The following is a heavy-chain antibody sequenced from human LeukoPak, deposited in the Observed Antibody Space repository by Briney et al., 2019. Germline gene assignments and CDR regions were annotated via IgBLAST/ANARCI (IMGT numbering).Heavy chain of an antibody. J-gene: IGHJ4*02. CDR1: GGSIRSSSYY. Sequence: SETLSLTCIVSGGSIRSSSYYWGWIRQPPGKGLEWIGTMYYTGNTYYNPSLKSRVTVSIDTSKNQFSLKLSSVTAADTAMYYCARHRASRITGTVDHWGQGIQVTVSS. D-gene: IGHD1-20*01. CDR3: ARHRASRITGTVDH. V-gene: IGHV4-39*01. CDR2: MYYTGNT.